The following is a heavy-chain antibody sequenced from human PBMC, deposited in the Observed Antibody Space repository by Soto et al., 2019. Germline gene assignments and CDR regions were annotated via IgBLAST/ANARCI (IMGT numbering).Heavy chain of an antibody. CDR3: ARRYQQLYSLQYYTGMDV. Sequence: QVQLQESGPGLVKPSGTLSLTCAVSGGSVSSSNWWSWVRQPPGKWLEWIGEIDPSGTTNYNPSLKSRVTISIDKSNNQFDLKLSSVTAADTAIYYCARRYQQLYSLQYYTGMDVWGQGTTVTVSS. CDR1: GGSVSSSNW. V-gene: IGHV4-4*02. D-gene: IGHD2-2*02. J-gene: IGHJ6*02. CDR2: IDPSGTT.